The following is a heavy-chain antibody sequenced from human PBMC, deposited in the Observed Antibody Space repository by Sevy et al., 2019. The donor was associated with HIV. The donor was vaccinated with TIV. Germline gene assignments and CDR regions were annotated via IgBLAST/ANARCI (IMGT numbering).Heavy chain of an antibody. CDR3: ARDFTIFGVVSGIDY. CDR2: ISDDSRYI. CDR1: GFTFRSYS. V-gene: IGHV3-21*01. J-gene: IGHJ4*02. D-gene: IGHD3-3*01. Sequence: GESRKISCAASGFTFRSYSMNWVRQAPGKGLEWLSSISDDSRYIYYSDSVKGRFTISRANAKVSLYLQMNSLRVEDTAIYYCARDFTIFGVVSGIDYWGQGNLVTVSS.